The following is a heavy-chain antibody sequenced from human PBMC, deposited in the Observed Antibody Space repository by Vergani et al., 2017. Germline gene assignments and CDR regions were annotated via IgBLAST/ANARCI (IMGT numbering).Heavy chain of an antibody. Sequence: QVQLQQWGAGLLKPWETLSLTCSVSGDSVRNSYWSWIRQPPGRGLEWIGYIYDSGSTNYNPSLKSRVTMSVDTSKNQFSLKLSSVTAADTAVYYCARVQGHYYYYMDVWGKGTTVTVSS. CDR2: IYDSGST. V-gene: IGHV4-59*02. J-gene: IGHJ6*03. CDR1: GDSVRNSY. CDR3: ARVQGHYYYYMDV.